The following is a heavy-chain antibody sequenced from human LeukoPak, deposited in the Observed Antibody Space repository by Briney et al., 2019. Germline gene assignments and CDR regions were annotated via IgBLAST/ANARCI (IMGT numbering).Heavy chain of an antibody. CDR2: ISSSGSTI. CDR1: GVTFSSYE. J-gene: IGHJ4*02. CDR3: ATEGYSYTKVDY. Sequence: PGGSLRLSCAASGVTFSSYEMNWVRQAPGKGLEGVSYISSSGSTIYYADSVKGRFTISRDNAKNSLYLQMNSLRAEDTAVYYCATEGYSYTKVDYWGQGTLVTVSS. V-gene: IGHV3-48*03. D-gene: IGHD5-18*01.